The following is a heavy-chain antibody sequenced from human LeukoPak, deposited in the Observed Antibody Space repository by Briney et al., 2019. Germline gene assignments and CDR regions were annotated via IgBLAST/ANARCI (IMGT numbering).Heavy chain of an antibody. CDR1: RLIFSNDD. CDR3: VSWQGQVGDYYY. Sequence: PGGSLRLSCVRSRLIFSNDDTTSVPQAPGKGLEWVSYISTSGSPKHYADSVKGRFTISRDNGMNSVYLQMNSLRDEDTSIYYCVSWQGQVGDYYYWGQGTLVTVSS. V-gene: IGHV3-48*03. J-gene: IGHJ4*02. CDR2: ISTSGSPK. D-gene: IGHD4-17*01.